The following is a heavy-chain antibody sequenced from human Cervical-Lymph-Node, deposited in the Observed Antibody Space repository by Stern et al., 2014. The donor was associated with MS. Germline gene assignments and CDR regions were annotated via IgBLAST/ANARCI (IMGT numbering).Heavy chain of an antibody. J-gene: IGHJ1*01. D-gene: IGHD4-23*01. CDR1: GFTLSSSG. CDR3: AREGGNTAEYFQH. V-gene: IGHV3-33*01. Sequence: GQLVESGGGVVQPGRSLRLSCAASGFTLSSSGMHWVRQAPGTGLEWLAIIWYDGSNRYYADSVKGRFTISRDNSKNTLYLQMNSLRAEDTAVYYCAREGGNTAEYFQHWGQGTLVTVSS. CDR2: IWYDGSNR.